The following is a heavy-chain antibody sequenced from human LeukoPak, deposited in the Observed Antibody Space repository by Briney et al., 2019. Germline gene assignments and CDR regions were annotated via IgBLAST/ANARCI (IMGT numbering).Heavy chain of an antibody. CDR1: GGSFSGYY. J-gene: IGHJ5*02. V-gene: IGHV4-34*01. D-gene: IGHD2-21*02. CDR2: INHSGST. CDR3: ARGTANWFDP. Sequence: SETLSLTCAVYGGSFSGYYWSWIRQPPGKGLEWIGEINHSGSTNYNPSLNSRVTISVDTSKNQFSLKLSSVPAADTAVYYCARGTANWFDPWGQGTLVTVSS.